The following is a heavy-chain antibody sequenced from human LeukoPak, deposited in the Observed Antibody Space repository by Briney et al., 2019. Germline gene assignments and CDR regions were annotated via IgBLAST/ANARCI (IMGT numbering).Heavy chain of an antibody. V-gene: IGHV6-1*01. D-gene: IGHD3-16*02. CDR3: ARAYDYVWGSYRYRPPGYFDY. CDR2: TYYRSKWYN. Sequence: SQTLSLTCAISGDSVSINSAAWNWIRQSPSRGLEWLGRTYYRSKWYNDYAVSVKSRLTINPDTSKNQFSLQLNSVTPEDTAVYYCARAYDYVWGSYRYRPPGYFDYWGQGTLVTVYS. J-gene: IGHJ4*02. CDR1: GDSVSINSAA.